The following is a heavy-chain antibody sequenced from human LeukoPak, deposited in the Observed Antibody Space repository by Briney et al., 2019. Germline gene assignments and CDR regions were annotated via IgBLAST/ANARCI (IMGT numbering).Heavy chain of an antibody. CDR2: IIPILGIA. J-gene: IGHJ4*02. Sequence: SVKVSCKVSGYTLTELSMHWVRQAPGQGLEWMGRIIPILGIANYAQKFQGRVTITADKSTSTAYMELSSLRSEDTAVYYCARGFYYGSGPQGDYWGQGTLVTVSS. D-gene: IGHD3-10*01. CDR1: GYTLTELS. V-gene: IGHV1-69*04. CDR3: ARGFYYGSGPQGDY.